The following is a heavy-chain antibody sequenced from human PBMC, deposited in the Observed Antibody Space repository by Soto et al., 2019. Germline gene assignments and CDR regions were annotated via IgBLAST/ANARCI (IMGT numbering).Heavy chain of an antibody. D-gene: IGHD3-22*01. J-gene: IGHJ4*02. CDR3: ARHAYYYDSSGYYYFDY. V-gene: IGHV4-39*01. CDR2: IYYSGST. Sequence: LARTCTVSGGSISSSSYYWGWIRQPPGKGLEWIGSIYYSGSTYYNPSLKSRVTISVDTSKNQFSLKLSSVTAADTAVYYCARHAYYYDSSGYYYFDYWGQGTLVKVSS. CDR1: GGSISSSSYY.